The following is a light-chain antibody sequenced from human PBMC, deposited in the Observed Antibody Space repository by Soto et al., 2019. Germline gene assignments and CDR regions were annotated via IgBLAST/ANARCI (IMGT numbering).Light chain of an antibody. V-gene: IGKV3-20*01. CDR3: KKYDSSPMYT. CDR1: QSVSSRY. J-gene: IGKJ2*01. CDR2: GAF. Sequence: EIVLTQSPGTLSLSPGERATLSCRASQSVSSRYLAWYQQKPGQAPRLVIYGAFSRATGIPDRFSGSGSGTDFTLTISRLEPEDFAVYYCKKYDSSPMYTFGQGTKLDIK.